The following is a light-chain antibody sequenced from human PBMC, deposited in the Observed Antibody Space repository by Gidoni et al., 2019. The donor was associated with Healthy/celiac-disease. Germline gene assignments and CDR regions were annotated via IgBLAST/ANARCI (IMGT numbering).Light chain of an antibody. CDR3: SSYTSSSTLGV. Sequence: QSALTQPASVSGSHGQSITISCTGTSSDVGGYNYVSWYQQHTGKAPKLMIYDVSNRPSGVSNRFSGSKSGNTASLSISGLQAEDEADYYCSSYTSSSTLGVFGGGTKLTVL. V-gene: IGLV2-14*03. CDR1: SSDVGGYNY. J-gene: IGLJ3*02. CDR2: DVS.